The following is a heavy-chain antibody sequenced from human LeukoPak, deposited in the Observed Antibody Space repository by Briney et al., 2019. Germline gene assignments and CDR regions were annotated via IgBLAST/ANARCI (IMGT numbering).Heavy chain of an antibody. CDR1: GFTFDDYA. J-gene: IGHJ4*02. V-gene: IGHV3-74*01. Sequence: PGRSLRLSCAASGFTFDDYAMHWVRQAPGKGLVWVSRINTDGSAIFYADSVKGRFTISRDNAKNTVYLEMNSLRAEDTAVYHCARGSYHQWYFDYWGQGTLVTVSS. CDR2: INTDGSAI. D-gene: IGHD1-26*01. CDR3: ARGSYHQWYFDY.